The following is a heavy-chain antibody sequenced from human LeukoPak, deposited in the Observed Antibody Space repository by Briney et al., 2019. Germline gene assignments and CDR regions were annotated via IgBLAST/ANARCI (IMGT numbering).Heavy chain of an antibody. Sequence: SETLSLTCTVSGGSVSSGSYYWSWIRQPPGKGLEWIGYIYYSGSTNYNPSLKSRVTISVDTSKNQFSLKLSSVTAADTAVYYCASSSGWPRSVDYWGQGTLVTVSS. V-gene: IGHV4-61*01. J-gene: IGHJ4*02. D-gene: IGHD6-19*01. CDR2: IYYSGST. CDR1: GGSVSSGSYY. CDR3: ASSSGWPRSVDY.